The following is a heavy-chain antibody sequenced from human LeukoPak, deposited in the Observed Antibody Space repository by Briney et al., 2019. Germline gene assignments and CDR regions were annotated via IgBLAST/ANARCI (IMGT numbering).Heavy chain of an antibody. CDR2: ISYDGSNK. CDR1: GFTFSSYA. V-gene: IGHV3-30-3*01. CDR3: ARGYEGFGELLIGPLDY. Sequence: GGSLRLSCAASGFTFSSYAMHWVRQAPGKGLEWVAVISYDGSNKYYADSVKGRFTISRDNSKNTLYLQMNSLRAEDTAVYYCARGYEGFGELLIGPLDYWGQGTLVTVSS. J-gene: IGHJ4*02. D-gene: IGHD3-10*01.